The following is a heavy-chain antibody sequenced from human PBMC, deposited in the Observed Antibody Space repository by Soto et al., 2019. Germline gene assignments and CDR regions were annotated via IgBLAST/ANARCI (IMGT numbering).Heavy chain of an antibody. J-gene: IGHJ4*02. CDR1: GFTFSSYA. CDR2: ISGSGGST. V-gene: IGHV3-23*01. D-gene: IGHD1-1*01. Sequence: GGSLRLSCAASGFTFSSYAMSWVRQAPGKGLEWVSAISGSGGSTYYADSVKGRFTISRDNSKNTLYLQMNSLRAEDTAVYYCFKCPRSGAYRSWKEYYFDYWGQGTLVTVSS. CDR3: FKCPRSGAYRSWKEYYFDY.